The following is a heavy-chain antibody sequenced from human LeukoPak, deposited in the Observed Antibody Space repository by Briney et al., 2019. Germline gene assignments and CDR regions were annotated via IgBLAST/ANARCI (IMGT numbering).Heavy chain of an antibody. Sequence: PSETLSLTCTISGGSVTSGSYHWSWIRHPPEKGLEWIGYIYYTGSTDYNPSLKSRVTISVETSKNQFSLQLSSVTAADTAIYYCATSLESYYYMDVWGKGTTVTVSS. V-gene: IGHV4-61*01. J-gene: IGHJ6*03. CDR1: GGSVTSGSYH. CDR3: ATSLESYYYMDV. CDR2: IYYTGST. D-gene: IGHD5-24*01.